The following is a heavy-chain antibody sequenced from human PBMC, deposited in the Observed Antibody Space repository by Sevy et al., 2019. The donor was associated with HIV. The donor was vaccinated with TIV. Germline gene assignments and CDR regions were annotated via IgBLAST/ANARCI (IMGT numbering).Heavy chain of an antibody. J-gene: IGHJ4*02. Sequence: SETLSLTCAVYGGSFSGYYWSWIRQPPGKGLEWIGEINHSGSTNYNPSLKSRVTISVDTSKNQFSLKLSSVTAADTAVYYCARGWVVVAAAGFDYWGQGTLVTGSS. D-gene: IGHD2-15*01. CDR3: ARGWVVVAAAGFDY. CDR2: INHSGST. CDR1: GGSFSGYY. V-gene: IGHV4-34*01.